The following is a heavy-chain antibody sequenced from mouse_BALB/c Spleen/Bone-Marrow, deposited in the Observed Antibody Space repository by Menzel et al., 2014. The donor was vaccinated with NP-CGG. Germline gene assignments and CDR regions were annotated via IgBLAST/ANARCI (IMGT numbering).Heavy chain of an antibody. Sequence: VQLVESGPGLVAPSQSLSITCTVSGFSLTSYGVHWVRQPPGKGLEWLGVIWAGGITNYNSTLMSSLSINKDDSKSKVFLKMNSLQTDDTAMYYCARGGYYKYDEDAMDYWGQGTSVTVSS. CDR2: IWAGGIT. V-gene: IGHV2-9*02. CDR3: ARGGYYKYDEDAMDY. J-gene: IGHJ4*01. CDR1: GFSLTSYG. D-gene: IGHD2-14*01.